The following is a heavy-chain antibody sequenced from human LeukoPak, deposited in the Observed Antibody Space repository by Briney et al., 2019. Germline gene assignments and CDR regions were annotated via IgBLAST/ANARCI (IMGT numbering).Heavy chain of an antibody. Sequence: ASVKVSCKASGYTFTRYGISWVRQAPGQGLEWMGWISAYNGNTKYAQKIQGRVTMTTDTAAGTAYMDLRSLTSDDTAVYYCARGGGYNDYWGQGTLVTVSS. CDR2: ISAYNGNT. J-gene: IGHJ4*02. CDR1: GYTFTRYG. CDR3: ARGGGYNDY. V-gene: IGHV1-18*01. D-gene: IGHD5-24*01.